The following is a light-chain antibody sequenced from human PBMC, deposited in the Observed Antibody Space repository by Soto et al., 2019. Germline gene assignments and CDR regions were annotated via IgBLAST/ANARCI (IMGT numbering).Light chain of an antibody. J-gene: IGLJ1*01. CDR3: LASNNNRV. V-gene: IGLV2-8*01. CDR1: SGDVRDSNY. CDR2: EVT. Sequence: QSALTQPPSASGSPGQSVTVSCTGISGDVRDSNYVSWYQQHPGKAPKLIIYEVTKRPSGVPDRFSGSKSGNTASLTVSGLQAEDEDDYYCLASNNNRVFGSGTKVTVL.